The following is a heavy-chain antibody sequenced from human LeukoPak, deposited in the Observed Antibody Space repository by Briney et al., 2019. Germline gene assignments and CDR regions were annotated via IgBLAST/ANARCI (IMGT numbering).Heavy chain of an antibody. Sequence: SETLSLTCTVSGGSISSYYWSWIRQPPGKGREWSGYIYYSGRTNYNPSLKSRVTISVDTSNNQFSLKLSSVTAADTAVYYCARGPSGLYFVYWGQGTLVTVSS. CDR1: GGSISSYY. CDR3: ARGPSGLYFVY. CDR2: IYYSGRT. D-gene: IGHD5-12*01. J-gene: IGHJ4*02. V-gene: IGHV4-59*01.